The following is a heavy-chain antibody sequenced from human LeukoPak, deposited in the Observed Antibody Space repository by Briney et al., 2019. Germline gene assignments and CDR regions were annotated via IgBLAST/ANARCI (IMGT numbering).Heavy chain of an antibody. Sequence: SETLSLTCAVSGGSISSSNWWSWIRQPPGKGLEWIGEIYHSGSTNYNPSLKSRVTISVDTSKNQFSLKLSSVTAADTAVYYCATNIARRPGDIWGQGTMVTVSS. CDR1: GGSISSSNW. J-gene: IGHJ3*02. CDR3: ATNIARRPGDI. D-gene: IGHD2/OR15-2a*01. V-gene: IGHV4-4*02. CDR2: IYHSGST.